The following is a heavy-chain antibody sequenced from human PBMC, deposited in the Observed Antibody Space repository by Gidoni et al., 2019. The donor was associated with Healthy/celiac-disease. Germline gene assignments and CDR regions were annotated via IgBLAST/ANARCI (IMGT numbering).Heavy chain of an antibody. CDR1: GGSTSSGGYS. D-gene: IGHD5-12*01. CDR3: AREEATIGAFDI. Sequence: QLQLQESGSGLVKPSQTLSLTCAVSGGSTSSGGYSWIWIRQPPGKGLEWIGYIYHSGSTYYNPSLKSRVTISVDRSKNQFSLKLSSVTAADTAVYYCAREEATIGAFDIWGQGTMVTVSS. CDR2: IYHSGST. J-gene: IGHJ3*02. V-gene: IGHV4-30-2*01.